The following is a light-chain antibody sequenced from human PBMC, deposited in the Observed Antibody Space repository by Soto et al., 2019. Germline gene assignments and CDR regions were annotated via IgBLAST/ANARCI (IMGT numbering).Light chain of an antibody. CDR1: QGISSW. CDR3: QQTTSFPLT. CDR2: AAS. V-gene: IGKV1-12*01. J-gene: IGKJ4*01. Sequence: DIQMTQSPSFVSASVGDRVTITCRASQGISSWLAWDQHKPGRAPKLLIHAASSLERGVPSRFSGSGSGTDFTLTIISRQPEDFATYYCQQTTSFPLTFGGGTKVEIK.